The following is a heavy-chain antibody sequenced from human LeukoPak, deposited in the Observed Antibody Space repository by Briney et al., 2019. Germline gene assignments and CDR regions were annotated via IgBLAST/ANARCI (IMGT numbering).Heavy chain of an antibody. CDR2: ITAAGGGA. J-gene: IGHJ4*02. CDR3: AKDGDWRPAAD. Sequence: GGSLRLSCAASGFTFSSYAMSWVRQAPGKGLEWVSSITAAGGGANYPDSVKGRFTISRDNSKNTLYLQMNSLRAEDTAIYYCAKDGDWRPAADWGQGTLVTVSS. V-gene: IGHV3-23*01. D-gene: IGHD2-2*01. CDR1: GFTFSSYA.